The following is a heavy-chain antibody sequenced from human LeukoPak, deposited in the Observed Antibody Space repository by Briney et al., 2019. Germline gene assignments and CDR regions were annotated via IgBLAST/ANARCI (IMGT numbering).Heavy chain of an antibody. CDR1: GFTFDDYA. J-gene: IGHJ4*02. CDR3: ARLSVDPDY. Sequence: GGSLRLSCAASGFTFDDYAMYWVRQAPGKGLEWVSLITWDGGSTYYADSVKGRFTISRDNSKNTLYLQMNSLRAEDTAVYYCARLSVDPDYWGQGTLVTVSS. CDR2: ITWDGGST. V-gene: IGHV3-43D*04. D-gene: IGHD3/OR15-3a*01.